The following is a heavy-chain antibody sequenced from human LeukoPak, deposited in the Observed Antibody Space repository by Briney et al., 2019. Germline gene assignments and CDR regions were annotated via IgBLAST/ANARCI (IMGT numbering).Heavy chain of an antibody. Sequence: PGGSLRLSCAASGFTFKKHAMNWVRQAPGKGLEWVSAISGRDDGTYYADSVKGRFTISRDNSKNTLYLHLNSLRAEDTAVYYCARDRSCSSTGCYPVDHYYYGSDVWGQGTTVTVSS. V-gene: IGHV3-23*01. CDR3: ARDRSCSSTGCYPVDHYYYGSDV. J-gene: IGHJ6*02. CDR1: GFTFKKHA. D-gene: IGHD2-2*01. CDR2: ISGRDDGT.